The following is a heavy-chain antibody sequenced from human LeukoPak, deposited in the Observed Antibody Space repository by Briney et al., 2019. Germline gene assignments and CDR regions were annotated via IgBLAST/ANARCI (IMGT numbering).Heavy chain of an antibody. J-gene: IGHJ5*02. V-gene: IGHV4-4*07. D-gene: IGHD4-23*01. CDR1: GGSISTYY. Sequence: MASVTLSLTCTVSGGSISTYYWSWIRQPAGKGLEWIGRTYTSGSTNYNPSLKSRVTMSLDTSKNQFSLKLSSVTDADTAVYYCARDLRYGGNGGPLYNCFDPWGQGTLVTVSA. CDR3: ARDLRYGGNGGPLYNCFDP. CDR2: TYTSGST.